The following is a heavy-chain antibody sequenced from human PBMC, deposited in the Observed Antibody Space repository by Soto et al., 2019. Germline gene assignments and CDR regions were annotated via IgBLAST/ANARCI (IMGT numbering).Heavy chain of an antibody. CDR2: IYYSGST. Sequence: PSETLSLTCTVSGGSISSGDYYWSWIRQPPGKGLEWIGYIYYSGSTNYNPSLKSRVTISVDTFINPFSLKLISLTAAEPAVYYCARMGYSSPDFDYWGQGTLVTVSS. J-gene: IGHJ4*02. CDR3: ARMGYSSPDFDY. V-gene: IGHV4-61*08. D-gene: IGHD6-13*01. CDR1: GGSISSGDYY.